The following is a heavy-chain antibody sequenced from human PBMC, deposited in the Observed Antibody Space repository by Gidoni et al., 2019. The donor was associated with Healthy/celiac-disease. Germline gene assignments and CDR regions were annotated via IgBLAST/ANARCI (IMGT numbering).Heavy chain of an antibody. D-gene: IGHD1-26*01. CDR2: ISYDGSNK. CDR3: ARCWLEWELGMDV. J-gene: IGHJ6*02. CDR1: GFTFSSYA. Sequence: QVQLVESGGGVVQPGRSLRLSCAASGFTFSSYAMHWVRQAPGKGLGWVAVISYDGSNKYYADSVKGRFTISRDNSKNTLYLQMNSLRAEDTAVYYCARCWLEWELGMDVWGQGTTVTVSS. V-gene: IGHV3-30-3*01.